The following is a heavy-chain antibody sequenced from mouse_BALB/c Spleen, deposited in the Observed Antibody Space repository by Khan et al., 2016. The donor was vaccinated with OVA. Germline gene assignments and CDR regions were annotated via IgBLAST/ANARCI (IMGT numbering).Heavy chain of an antibody. CDR2: IWAGGST. CDR1: GFSLTRHG. V-gene: IGHV2-9*02. J-gene: IGHJ2*01. CDR3: ARNREPDYFDY. Sequence: VQLQESGPGLVAPSQSLSITCTVSGFSLTRHGIHWVRQPPGKGLEWLGIIWAGGSTNYNSALMSRLSITTDSSKSQVFLKMNSLQTDDTAIYYCARNREPDYFDYWGQGTTLTVSS.